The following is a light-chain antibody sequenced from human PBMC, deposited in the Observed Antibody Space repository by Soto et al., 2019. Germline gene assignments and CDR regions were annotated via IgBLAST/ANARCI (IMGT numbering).Light chain of an antibody. Sequence: QSALTQPASVSGSPGQSITISCTGTSSDVGGYNYVSWYQHHPGKAPKLIIYDVTNRPSGVSNPFSGSKSGNTASLTISGLQHEDGADYYCSSYTTSNTRQIVFGTGSKVTVL. CDR1: SSDVGGYNY. CDR3: SSYTTSNTRQIV. CDR2: DVT. J-gene: IGLJ1*01. V-gene: IGLV2-14*03.